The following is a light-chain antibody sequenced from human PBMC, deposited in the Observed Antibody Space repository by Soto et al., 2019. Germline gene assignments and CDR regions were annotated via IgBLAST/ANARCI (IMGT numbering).Light chain of an antibody. V-gene: IGLV2-18*02. CDR3: SSYTSSSTYV. CDR1: SSDVGGSNG. Sequence: QSALTQPPSVSGSPGQSVAISCTGTSSDVGGSNGVSWYQQPPGTAPKLMIYDVSNRPSGVPDRFSGSKSGNTASLTISGLQAEDEGDYYRSSYTSSSTYVFGTGTKVTVL. CDR2: DVS. J-gene: IGLJ1*01.